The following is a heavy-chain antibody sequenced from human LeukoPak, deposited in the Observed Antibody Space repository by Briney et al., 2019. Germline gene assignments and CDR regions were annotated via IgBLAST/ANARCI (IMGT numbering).Heavy chain of an antibody. CDR3: ARPGITAFDI. CDR2: ISSSGGIT. D-gene: IGHD3-10*01. J-gene: IGHJ3*02. Sequence: GGSLRLSCVASGFTLSSHNINWVRQAPGKGLEWVSHISSSGGITYYGDSVKGRITISRDNAKNSVSLYMNSLRAEDSAVYYCARPGITAFDIWGQGTMVTVSS. CDR1: GFTLSSHN. V-gene: IGHV3-48*01.